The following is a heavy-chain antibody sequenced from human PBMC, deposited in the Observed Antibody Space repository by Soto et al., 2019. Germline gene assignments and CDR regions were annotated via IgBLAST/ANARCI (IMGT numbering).Heavy chain of an antibody. V-gene: IGHV1-58*02. CDR3: ARALGSGSYPGVYYCYYMDV. J-gene: IGHJ6*03. CDR1: GFTFTSSA. D-gene: IGHD3-10*02. Sequence: SVKVSCKASGFTFTSSAMQWVRQARGQRLEWIGWIVVGSGNTNYAQKFQERVTITRDMSTSTAYMELSSLRSEDTAVYYCARALGSGSYPGVYYCYYMDVWGKGTTVTVSS. CDR2: IVVGSGNT.